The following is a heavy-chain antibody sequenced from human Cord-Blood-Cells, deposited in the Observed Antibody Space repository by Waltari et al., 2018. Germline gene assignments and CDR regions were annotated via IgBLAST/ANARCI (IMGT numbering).Heavy chain of an antibody. D-gene: IGHD6-6*01. V-gene: IGHV1-2*02. CDR1: GYTFTGYY. CDR2: INPNSGGT. CDR3: ARDVTSIAARPATRDAFDI. J-gene: IGHJ3*02. Sequence: QVQLVQSGAEVKKPGASVKVSCKASGYTFTGYYMHRVRQAPGQGLEWMGWINPNSGGTNYAQKFQGRVTMTRDTSISTAYMELSRLRSDDTAVYYCARDVTSIAARPATRDAFDIWGQGTMVTVSS.